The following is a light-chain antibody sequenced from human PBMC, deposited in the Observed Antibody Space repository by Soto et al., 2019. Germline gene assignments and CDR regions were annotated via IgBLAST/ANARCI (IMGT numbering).Light chain of an antibody. Sequence: EIVMTQSPAILSMSPGERATLYCRASQSVGTSYVAWYQQKFGQAPRLLIYDAFSRATGIPDRFSGSGSGTDFTLTISRLEPEDFAVYYCQQYGSSGTFGQGTKVDIK. J-gene: IGKJ1*01. CDR2: DAF. CDR1: QSVGTSY. CDR3: QQYGSSGT. V-gene: IGKV3-20*01.